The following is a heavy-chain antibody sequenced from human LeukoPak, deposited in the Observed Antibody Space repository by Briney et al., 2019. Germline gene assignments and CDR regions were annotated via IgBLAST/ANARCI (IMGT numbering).Heavy chain of an antibody. CDR2: ISSSGSTI. V-gene: IGHV3-48*03. CDR3: AREHDYGDLYFDY. CDR1: GFTFSSYE. J-gene: IGHJ4*02. D-gene: IGHD4-17*01. Sequence: GGSLRLSCAASGFTFSSYEMNWVRQAPGKGLEWVSYISSSGSTIYYADSVKGRFTISRDNAKNSLYLQMNSLRAEDTAVYYCAREHDYGDLYFDYWGQGTLVTVYS.